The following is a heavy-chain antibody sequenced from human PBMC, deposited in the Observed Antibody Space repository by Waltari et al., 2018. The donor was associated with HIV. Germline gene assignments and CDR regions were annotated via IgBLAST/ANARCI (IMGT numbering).Heavy chain of an antibody. V-gene: IGHV4-59*11. D-gene: IGHD3-10*01. CDR3: ARELEASVGYGMDV. CDR1: GGSISSHF. Sequence: QVQLQESGPGLVKSSETLSLTCTVSGGSISSHFWSWVRQSPGKGLEWIAYIYYNGNSVSNPSLKGRVTISIDKSKQQFSLRLSSVTAADTAVYYCARELEASVGYGMDVWGQGTTVTVSS. J-gene: IGHJ6*02. CDR2: IYYNGNS.